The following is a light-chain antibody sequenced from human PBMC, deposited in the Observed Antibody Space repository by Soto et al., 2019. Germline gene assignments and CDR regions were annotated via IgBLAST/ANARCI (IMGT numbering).Light chain of an antibody. J-gene: IGKJ3*01. CDR1: QSISSY. Sequence: DIQMTQSPSSLSASVGYRVTITCRASQSISSYLNWYQQKQGKAPKLLIYAASSLQSGVPSRFSGSGSGTDFTLTISSLQPEDFATYYCQQSYSTPLFTFGPGTKVDIK. CDR3: QQSYSTPLFT. CDR2: AAS. V-gene: IGKV1-39*01.